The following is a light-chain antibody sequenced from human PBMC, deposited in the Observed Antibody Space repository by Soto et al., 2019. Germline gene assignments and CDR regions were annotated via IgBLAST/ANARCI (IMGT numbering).Light chain of an antibody. CDR3: SSYTSSSTYV. V-gene: IGLV2-14*03. CDR2: DVT. J-gene: IGLJ1*01. Sequence: QSVLTQHASVSGSPGQSITISCTGTSSDVGGYDYVSWYQQHPDKAPKLMIYDVTNRPSGVSNRFSGSKSGNTASLTISGLQAEDEADYYCSSYTSSSTYVFGTGTKLTVL. CDR1: SSDVGGYDY.